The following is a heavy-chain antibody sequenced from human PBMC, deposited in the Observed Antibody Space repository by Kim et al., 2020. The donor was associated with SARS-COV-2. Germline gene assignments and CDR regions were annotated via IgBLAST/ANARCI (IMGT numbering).Heavy chain of an antibody. V-gene: IGHV3-30*18. J-gene: IGHJ4*02. D-gene: IGHD3-10*01. CDR2: ISYDGSNK. CDR1: GFTFSSYG. CDR3: AKDSGF. Sequence: GGSLRLSCAASGFTFSSYGMHWVRQAPGKGLEWVAVISYDGSNKYYADSVKGRFTISRDNSKNTLYLQMNSLRAEDTAVYYCAKDSGFWGQGTLVTVSS.